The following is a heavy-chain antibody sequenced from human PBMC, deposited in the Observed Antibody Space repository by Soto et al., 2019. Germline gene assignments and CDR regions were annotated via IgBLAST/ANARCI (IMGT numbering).Heavy chain of an antibody. J-gene: IGHJ2*01. CDR2: ITASNGNT. CDR1: GFSFSTYG. D-gene: IGHD5-18*01. CDR3: ARGNSYGSYWYFDL. V-gene: IGHV1-18*04. Sequence: QLQLVQSGAEVKNPGASVRVSCKASGFSFSTYGITWVRQAPGHGLEWMGWITASNGNTHYAQNLQGRVTMTTDTSTSTAYMELWRLSSDDTAVYYCARGNSYGSYWYFDLWGRGTLVTVSS.